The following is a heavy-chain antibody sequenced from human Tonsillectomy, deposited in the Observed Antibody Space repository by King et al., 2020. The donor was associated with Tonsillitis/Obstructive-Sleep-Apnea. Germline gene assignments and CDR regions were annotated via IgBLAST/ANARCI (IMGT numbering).Heavy chain of an antibody. CDR2: ISPYNGDT. Sequence: QLVQSGAEVKKPGASVKVSCKASGYTFTNYGISWVRQAPGQGLEWMGWISPYNGDTNYAQKLQGRVTMTTGTSTSTAYMELRSLRSDDTAVYYCARDSMSHYYDSSGYYTFDYWGQGTLVTGSS. CDR3: ARDSMSHYYDSSGYYTFDY. D-gene: IGHD3-22*01. CDR1: GYTFTNYG. J-gene: IGHJ4*02. V-gene: IGHV1-18*01.